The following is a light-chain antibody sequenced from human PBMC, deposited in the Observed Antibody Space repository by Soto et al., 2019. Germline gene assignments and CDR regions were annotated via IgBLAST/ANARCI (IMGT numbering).Light chain of an antibody. CDR1: ESMSAY. J-gene: IGKJ5*01. Sequence: EIVLTQSPATLSLSPGERATLSCRASESMSAYLAWYQQKPGQAPRLLIHDASYRATGIPARFSGSGSGTAFTLTISSLEPEDFAVYYCQQRSSWPITFGQGTRLEIK. V-gene: IGKV3-11*01. CDR2: DAS. CDR3: QQRSSWPIT.